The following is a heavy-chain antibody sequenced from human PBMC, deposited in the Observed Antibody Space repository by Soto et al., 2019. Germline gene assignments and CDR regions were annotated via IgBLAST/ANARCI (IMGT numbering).Heavy chain of an antibody. J-gene: IGHJ5*02. Sequence: SETLSLTCTVSGGSISSGGYYWSWIRQHPGKGLEWIGYIYYSGSTYYNPSLESRVTISVDTSKNQFSLKLSSVTAADTAVYYCARVLRSLEWSSLRGFDPWGQGTLVTVSS. CDR3: ARVLRSLEWSSLRGFDP. D-gene: IGHD3-3*01. CDR2: IYYSGST. CDR1: GGSISSGGYY. V-gene: IGHV4-31*03.